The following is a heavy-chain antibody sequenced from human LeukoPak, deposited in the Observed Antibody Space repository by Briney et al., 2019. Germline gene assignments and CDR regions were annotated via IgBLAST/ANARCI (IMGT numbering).Heavy chain of an antibody. V-gene: IGHV3-20*04. J-gene: IGHJ5*02. Sequence: GGSLRLSCAASGFNFDDYVMTWVRQAPGKGLEWVSGINWNGGGRGYADSVKGRFTISRDNAKNTLYLQMNSLRAEDTAVYYCATSSSGWNWFDPWGQGTLVTVSS. D-gene: IGHD6-19*01. CDR3: ATSSSGWNWFDP. CDR1: GFNFDDYV. CDR2: INWNGGGR.